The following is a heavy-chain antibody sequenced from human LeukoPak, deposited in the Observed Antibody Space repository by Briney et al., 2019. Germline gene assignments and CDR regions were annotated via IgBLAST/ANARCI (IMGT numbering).Heavy chain of an antibody. CDR1: GGSFSGYY. CDR2: INHSGST. Sequence: SETLSLTCAVYGGSFSGYYWSWIRQPPGKGLEWIGEINHSGSTNYNPSLKSRVTISVDTSKNQVSLNLHSVAAADTAVYYCARGAEGGSGSQYEYYFDSWGQGVQVTVTS. D-gene: IGHD1-26*01. V-gene: IGHV4-34*01. J-gene: IGHJ4*02. CDR3: ARGAEGGSGSQYEYYFDS.